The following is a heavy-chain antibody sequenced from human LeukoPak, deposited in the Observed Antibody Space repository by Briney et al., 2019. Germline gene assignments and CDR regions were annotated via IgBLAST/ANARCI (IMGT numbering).Heavy chain of an antibody. V-gene: IGHV1-2*02. Sequence: ASVKVSCMASGYTLSGYYMHWVRHAPGQGLDWMGLINPNSGGPDYAQKFQRGFTMTRDTSISTAYMELSRLRSDDTAVYYCASGDRVTMLRGGNIGYFDYWGQGTLVTVSS. CDR1: GYTLSGYY. D-gene: IGHD3-10*01. J-gene: IGHJ4*02. CDR2: INPNSGGP. CDR3: ASGDRVTMLRGGNIGYFDY.